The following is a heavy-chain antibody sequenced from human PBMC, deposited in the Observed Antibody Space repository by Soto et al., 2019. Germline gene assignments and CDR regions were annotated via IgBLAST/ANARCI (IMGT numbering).Heavy chain of an antibody. D-gene: IGHD4-4*01. CDR2: VHPSGTT. J-gene: IGHJ4*02. CDR3: ARGPDYSKTGY. V-gene: IGHV4-61*08. CDR1: GGSVSSAGYY. Sequence: SETLSLTCTVSGGSVSSAGYYWTWIGQPPGKGLDWIGSVHPSGTTRYNPSLEGRVTISVDTPTNQFSLNLRSVTPADTAVYYCARGPDYSKTGYWGQGTLVTVSS.